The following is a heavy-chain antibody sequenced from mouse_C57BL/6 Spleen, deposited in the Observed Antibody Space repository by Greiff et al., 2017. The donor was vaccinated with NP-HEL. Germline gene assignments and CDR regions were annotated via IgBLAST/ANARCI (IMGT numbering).Heavy chain of an antibody. CDR3: ARSPLITSGYFDV. J-gene: IGHJ1*03. D-gene: IGHD1-1*01. Sequence: QVTLKVSGPGILQSSQTLSLTCSFSGFSLSTSGMGVSWIRQPSGKGLEWLAHIYWDDDKRYNPSLQSRLTISKDTSRNQVFLKITSVDTADTATYYCARSPLITSGYFDVWGTGTTVTVSS. CDR1: GFSLSTSGMG. V-gene: IGHV8-12*01. CDR2: IYWDDDK.